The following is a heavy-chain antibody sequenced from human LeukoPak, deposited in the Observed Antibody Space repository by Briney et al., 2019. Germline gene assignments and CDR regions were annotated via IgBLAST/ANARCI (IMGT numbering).Heavy chain of an antibody. J-gene: IGHJ3*02. CDR2: IWYDGSSK. CDR3: ARDNRYTGNYLDAFDI. D-gene: IGHD3-16*02. V-gene: IGHV3-33*01. Sequence: GGSLRLSCAASGFIFSAYGVHWVRQAPGKGLEWLAVIWYDGSSKYYSDSVKGRFTISRDNSKNTLYMQMNNLRVEDTAVYFCARDNRYTGNYLDAFDIWGQGTLVTVSS. CDR1: GFIFSAYG.